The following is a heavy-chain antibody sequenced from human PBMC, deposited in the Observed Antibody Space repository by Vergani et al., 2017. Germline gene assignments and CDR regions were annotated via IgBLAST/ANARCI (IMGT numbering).Heavy chain of an antibody. CDR3: AHSWNFGRRDWFDS. Sequence: QVQLMQSGPVMKKPGGSMKVSCQASESTFSDYNIHWVRQAPAQGLQWMGWISPKTGDTDYLQRFQDRVTMNRGASTKTVYLKMTRLTSDDTAIYYCAHSWNFGRRDWFDSWGPGTLVTVSS. V-gene: IGHV1-2*02. J-gene: IGHJ5*01. CDR2: ISPKTGDT. CDR1: ESTFSDYN. D-gene: IGHD1-26*01.